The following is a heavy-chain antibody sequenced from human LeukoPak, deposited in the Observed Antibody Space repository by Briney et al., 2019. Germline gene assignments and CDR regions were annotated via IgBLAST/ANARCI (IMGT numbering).Heavy chain of an antibody. CDR3: AKAASGDWNDVSNY. J-gene: IGHJ4*02. CDR1: GFTFGSYA. Sequence: SGGSLRLSCATSGFTFGSYAMSWVRQAPGKGLEWVSAISGRGVSTSYADSVRGRFTISRDNSKNTLYMQMNSLRAEDTAVYYCAKAASGDWNDVSNYWGQGTLVTVSS. V-gene: IGHV3-23*01. D-gene: IGHD1-1*01. CDR2: ISGRGVST.